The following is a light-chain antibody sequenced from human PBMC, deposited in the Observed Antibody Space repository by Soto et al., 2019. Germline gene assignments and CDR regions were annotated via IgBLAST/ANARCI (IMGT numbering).Light chain of an antibody. CDR3: CSYVGSTIFYV. CDR2: DVT. J-gene: IGLJ1*01. CDR1: NSDLATYNL. Sequence: QSALAQPASVSGSPGQSTTISSTGTNSDLATYNLVSWNQQHPGQAPKTRIYDVTKRPSGISKRFSHCTSGHTASLTTSGLQAEDEADYWCCSYVGSTIFYVFRTGT. V-gene: IGLV2-23*02.